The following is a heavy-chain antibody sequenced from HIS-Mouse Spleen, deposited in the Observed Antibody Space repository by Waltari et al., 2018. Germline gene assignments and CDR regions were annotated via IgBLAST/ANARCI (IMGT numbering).Heavy chain of an antibody. J-gene: IGHJ6*02. V-gene: IGHV4-34*01. CDR3: ARGGVVVTAIGSYGMDV. Sequence: QVQLQQWGAGLLKPSETLSLTCAVDGGSFSGYYWSWIRQPPGKGLEWMGEINHSESTNYNPSLKSRVTISVDTSKNQFSLKLSSVTAADTAVYYCARGGVVVTAIGSYGMDVWGQGTTVTVSS. CDR2: INHSEST. D-gene: IGHD2-21*02. CDR1: GGSFSGYY.